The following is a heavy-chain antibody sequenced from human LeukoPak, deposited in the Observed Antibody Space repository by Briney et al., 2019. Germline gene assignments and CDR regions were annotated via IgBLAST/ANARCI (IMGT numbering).Heavy chain of an antibody. D-gene: IGHD3-10*01. CDR2: INSDGSRT. V-gene: IGHV3-74*01. CDR1: GFTFSGYW. CDR3: ARDGYYYGSGSYYKVDFDY. J-gene: IGHJ4*02. Sequence: GGSLRLSCAASGFTFSGYWMHWVRQAPGKGLVWVSRINSDGSRTSYADSVKGRFTISRDNAKNSLYLQMNSLRAEDTAVYYCARDGYYYGSGSYYKVDFDYWGQGTLVTVSS.